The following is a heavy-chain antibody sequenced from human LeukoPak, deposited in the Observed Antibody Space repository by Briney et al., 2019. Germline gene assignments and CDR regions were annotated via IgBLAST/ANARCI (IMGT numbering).Heavy chain of an antibody. Sequence: GGSLRLSCAASGFTLSNCAMTWVRQAPGKGLEWVSSMTDIGPNTYYAPSVKGRFTISRDTSKNTLYLQMNSLRAEDTAIYYCAKRLSLRFDAFDIWGPGTMVTVPS. J-gene: IGHJ3*02. CDR1: GFTLSNCA. V-gene: IGHV3-23*01. D-gene: IGHD3-3*01. CDR3: AKRLSLRFDAFDI. CDR2: MTDIGPNT.